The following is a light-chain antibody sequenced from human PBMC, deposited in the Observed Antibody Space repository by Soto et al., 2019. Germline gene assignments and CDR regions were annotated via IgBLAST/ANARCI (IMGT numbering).Light chain of an antibody. J-gene: IGLJ3*02. Sequence: QSALTQPPSASGSPGQSVTISCTGTSSDVGGYNYVSWYQQHPGKAPKLMIYEVTKRPSGVPDRFSGSKSGNTASLTVSGLQAEDEAGYYCSSYAGSKNVVFGGGTQLTVL. CDR1: SSDVGGYNY. V-gene: IGLV2-8*01. CDR2: EVT. CDR3: SSYAGSKNVV.